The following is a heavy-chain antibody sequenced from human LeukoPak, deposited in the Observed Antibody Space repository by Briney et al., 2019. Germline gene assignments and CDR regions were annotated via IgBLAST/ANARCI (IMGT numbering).Heavy chain of an antibody. CDR3: AKVSLNMVNDAFDI. V-gene: IGHV3-30*02. D-gene: IGHD4/OR15-4a*01. J-gene: IGHJ3*02. Sequence: PGGSLRLSCAASGFIFSSYGMHWVRQAPDKGLEWVAFIRYDGSRKYYADSVKGRFTISRDNSKNTLYLQMNSLRAEDTGMYYCAKVSLNMVNDAFDIWGQGTMVSVSS. CDR1: GFIFSSYG. CDR2: IRYDGSRK.